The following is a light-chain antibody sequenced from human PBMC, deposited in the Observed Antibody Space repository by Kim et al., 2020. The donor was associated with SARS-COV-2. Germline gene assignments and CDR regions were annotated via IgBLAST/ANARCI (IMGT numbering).Light chain of an antibody. V-gene: IGLV2-8*01. CDR2: EVS. CDR1: SSDVGGYNY. CDR3: SSYAGSNNSV. Sequence: GQSVTISCTGNSSDVGGYNYVSWYQQHPGKAPKLMIYEVSKRPSGVPDRFSGSKSGNTASLTVSGLQAEDEADYYCSSYAGSNNSVFGTGTKVTVL. J-gene: IGLJ1*01.